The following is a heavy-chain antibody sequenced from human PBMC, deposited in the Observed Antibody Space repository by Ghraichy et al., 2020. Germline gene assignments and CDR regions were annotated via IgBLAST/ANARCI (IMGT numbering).Heavy chain of an antibody. CDR2: IYYSGST. D-gene: IGHD6-13*01. CDR1: GGSISSYY. CDR3: ARESVSSSWYPPYYYYYMDV. J-gene: IGHJ6*03. V-gene: IGHV4-59*01. Sequence: TLSLTCTVSGGSISSYYWSWIRQPPGKGLEWIGYIYYSGSTNYNPSLKSRVTISVDTSKNQFSLKLSSVTAADTAVYYCARESVSSSWYPPYYYYYMDVWGKGTTVTVSS.